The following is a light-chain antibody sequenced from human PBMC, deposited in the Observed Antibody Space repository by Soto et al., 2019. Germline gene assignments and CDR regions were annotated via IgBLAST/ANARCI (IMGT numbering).Light chain of an antibody. V-gene: IGLV2-11*01. Sequence: QSVLTQPRSVSGSPGQSVTISCTGTSSDVGGYTYVSWYQQHPVKAPKLMIYDVSKRPSGVPDRFSGSKSGNTASLTISGLQAEDEADYYCSSYAGSYTVLFGGGTKVTVL. J-gene: IGLJ2*01. CDR1: SSDVGGYTY. CDR2: DVS. CDR3: SSYAGSYTVL.